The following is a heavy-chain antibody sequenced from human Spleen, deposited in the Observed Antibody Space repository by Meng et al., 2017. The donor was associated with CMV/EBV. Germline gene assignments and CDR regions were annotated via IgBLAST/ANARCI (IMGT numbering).Heavy chain of an antibody. Sequence: ASVKVSCKVSGYTFTGYYMHWVRQAPGQGLEWMGWINPNSGDTKYTQKFQGMVTMTRDTSISTAYMELSSLRSDDTAVYYCAREAWDRTGTGVYYYYYGMDVWGQGTTVTVSS. CDR3: AREAWDRTGTGVYYYYYGMDV. V-gene: IGHV1-2*02. J-gene: IGHJ6*02. CDR1: GYTFTGYY. CDR2: INPNSGDT. D-gene: IGHD1-7*01.